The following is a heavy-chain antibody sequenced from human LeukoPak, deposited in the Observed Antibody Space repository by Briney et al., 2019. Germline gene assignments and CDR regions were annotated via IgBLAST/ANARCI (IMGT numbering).Heavy chain of an antibody. CDR1: GFTLSSYS. Sequence: GGSLRLSCAASGFTLSSYSMNWVRQAPGKGLEWVSSISSSGTYIYYADSVKGRFTISRDNTKNSLYLQMSSLRAEDTAIYYCARHSLQQWSMHYFDYWGQGTLVTVSS. J-gene: IGHJ4*02. D-gene: IGHD5-18*01. V-gene: IGHV3-21*01. CDR3: ARHSLQQWSMHYFDY. CDR2: ISSSGTYI.